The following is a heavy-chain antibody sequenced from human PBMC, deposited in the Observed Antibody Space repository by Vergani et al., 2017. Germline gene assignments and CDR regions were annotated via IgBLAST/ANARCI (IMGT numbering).Heavy chain of an antibody. Sequence: QVQLVESGGGVVQPGRSLRLSCAASGFTFSSYGMHWVRQAPGKGLEWVAAIWYDGRNKYYADSVKGRFTISRDNSKNTLYLQMSSLRAEDTAVYYCASGVFGKFAGYMDVWGKGSTVTVSS. D-gene: IGHD3-10*02. CDR3: ASGVFGKFAGYMDV. CDR1: GFTFSSYG. V-gene: IGHV3-33*01. J-gene: IGHJ6*03. CDR2: IWYDGRNK.